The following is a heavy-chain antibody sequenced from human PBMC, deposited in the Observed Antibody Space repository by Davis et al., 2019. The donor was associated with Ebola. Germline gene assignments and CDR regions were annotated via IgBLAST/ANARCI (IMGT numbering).Heavy chain of an antibody. CDR2: IYADGST. D-gene: IGHD1-26*01. CDR1: GFNVRNNY. V-gene: IGHV3-53*05. Sequence: GESLKISCAVSGFNVRNNYLNWVRQAPGKGLQWVSVIYADGSTYYADSVKGRFTISRDTSKNTMFLQMSSLRTEDTAVYYCVKGIVGTAKVYWGQGTLVTVSS. J-gene: IGHJ4*02. CDR3: VKGIVGTAKVY.